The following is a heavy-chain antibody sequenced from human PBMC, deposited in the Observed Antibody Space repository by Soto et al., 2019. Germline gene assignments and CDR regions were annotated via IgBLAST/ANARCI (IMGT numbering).Heavy chain of an antibody. V-gene: IGHV4-30-4*07. Sequence: TCAVSGGSISSVGYSWSLIRQPPGKGLEWIGYISDIAYTSYNPSLKGRVSISVDTSKNQFSLTLTSVTAADTAVYYCARQGFGVLHGLVDVWGQGTTVTVSS. D-gene: IGHD3-10*01. CDR3: ARQGFGVLHGLVDV. J-gene: IGHJ6*02. CDR2: ISDIAYT. CDR1: GGSISSVGYS.